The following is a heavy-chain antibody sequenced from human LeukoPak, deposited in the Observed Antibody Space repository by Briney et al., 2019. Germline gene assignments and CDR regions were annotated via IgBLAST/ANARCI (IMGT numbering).Heavy chain of an antibody. D-gene: IGHD3-3*01. V-gene: IGHV1-2*02. Sequence: ASVKVSCKASGYTFTGYYMHWVRQAPGQGLEWKGWINPNSGGTNYAQKFQGRVTMTRDTSISTAYMELSRLRSDDTAVYYCARASYDFWSGYYHNWFDPWGQGTLVTVSS. CDR2: INPNSGGT. CDR1: GYTFTGYY. J-gene: IGHJ5*02. CDR3: ARASYDFWSGYYHNWFDP.